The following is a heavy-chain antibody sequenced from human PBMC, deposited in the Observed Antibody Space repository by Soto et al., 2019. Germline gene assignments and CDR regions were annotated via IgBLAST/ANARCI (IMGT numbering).Heavy chain of an antibody. CDR3: ARDASGWYELDY. CDR1: GYTFTTYD. J-gene: IGHJ4*02. Sequence: QVQLVQSGAEVKKPGASVKVSCKASGYTFTTYDINWVRQATGEGLEWMGWMNPNSGNTGYAQKFQGRVTMTRNTSISTAYMELSSLRSEDTAVYYCARDASGWYELDYWGQGILVTVSS. CDR2: MNPNSGNT. V-gene: IGHV1-8*01. D-gene: IGHD6-19*01.